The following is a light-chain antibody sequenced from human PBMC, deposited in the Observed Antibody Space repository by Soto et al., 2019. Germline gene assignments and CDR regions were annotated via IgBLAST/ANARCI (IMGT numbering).Light chain of an antibody. Sequence: QSVLTQPASVSGSPGQSITISCTGTSSDVGGYNYVSWYQQHPGKAPKLMIYEVSNRPSGVSNRFSGSKSGNTASLTISGLQAEDEADYYCSSYTSSIIYVFGTGTKHTVL. V-gene: IGLV2-14*01. J-gene: IGLJ1*01. CDR1: SSDVGGYNY. CDR3: SSYTSSIIYV. CDR2: EVS.